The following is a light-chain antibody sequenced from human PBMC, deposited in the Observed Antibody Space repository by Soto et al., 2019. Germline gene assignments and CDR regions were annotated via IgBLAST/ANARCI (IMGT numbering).Light chain of an antibody. J-gene: IGLJ3*02. CDR1: SSNIGAGYD. CDR3: QSYDSSLSGWV. V-gene: IGLV1-40*01. Sequence: QSVLTQPPSVSGAPGQRVTISCTGSSSNIGAGYDVHWYQQLPGTDPKLLIYGNSNRPSGVPDRFSGSKSGTSASLAITRLQAVDEADYYCQSYDSSLSGWVFGGGTKLTVL. CDR2: GNS.